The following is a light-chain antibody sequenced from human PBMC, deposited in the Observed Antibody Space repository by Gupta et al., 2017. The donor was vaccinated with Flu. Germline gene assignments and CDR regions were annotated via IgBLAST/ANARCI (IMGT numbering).Light chain of an antibody. Sequence: DIVMTQSPDSLAVTLGEGATIYCKSSQSVLYSSNNKNYLAWYKQKPGQPPKLLIYWASTRVSGVTDRFYGSGYGNDLTLTISSRQEEDVAVYYCQLGHHYAPPTFGQGTRVKIK. CDR2: WAS. CDR1: QSVLYSSNNKNY. V-gene: IGKV4-1*01. J-gene: IGKJ5*01. CDR3: QLGHHYAPPT.